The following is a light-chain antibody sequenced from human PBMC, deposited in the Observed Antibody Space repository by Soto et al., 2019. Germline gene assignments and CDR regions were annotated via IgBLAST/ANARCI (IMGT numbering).Light chain of an antibody. CDR2: DVS. CDR1: SSDVGGYNY. Sequence: QSALTQPASVSGSPGQSITISCTGTSSDVGGYNYVSWYQQHPGKAPKLMIYDVSNRPSGVSNRFSGSKSGNTASLTISGLQAEDEADYYCSSYTSSSNLHFFGTGTKLTVL. J-gene: IGLJ1*01. V-gene: IGLV2-14*01. CDR3: SSYTSSSNLHF.